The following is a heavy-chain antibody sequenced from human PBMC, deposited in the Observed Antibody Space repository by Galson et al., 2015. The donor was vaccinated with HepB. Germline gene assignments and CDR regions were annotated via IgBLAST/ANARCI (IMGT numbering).Heavy chain of an antibody. CDR3: ARDLGGITMVRGVTGPSLMPAYGMDV. J-gene: IGHJ6*02. D-gene: IGHD3-10*01. CDR2: IWYDGSNK. Sequence: SLRLSCAASGFTFSSYGMHWVRQAPGKGLEWVAVIWYDGSNKYYADSVKGRFTISRDNSKNTLYLQMNSLRAEDTAVYYCARDLGGITMVRGVTGPSLMPAYGMDVWGQGTTVTVSS. CDR1: GFTFSSYG. V-gene: IGHV3-33*01.